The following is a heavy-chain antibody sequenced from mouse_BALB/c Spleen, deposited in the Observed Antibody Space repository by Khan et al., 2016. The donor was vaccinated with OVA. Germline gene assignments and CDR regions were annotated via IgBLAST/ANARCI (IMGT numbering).Heavy chain of an antibody. V-gene: IGHV1-69*02. Sequence: QVQLQQPGAELVKPGASVKLSCKASGYTFSSYWMHWVKQRPGQGLEWIGEIDPSDSHTNYNQKFKGKATLNVDKSSSTAYMHLSSLTSEDSAVYYCARSYYYDSSTWFAYWGQRTLVTVSA. D-gene: IGHD1-1*01. CDR3: ARSYYYDSSTWFAY. CDR1: GYTFSSYW. J-gene: IGHJ3*01. CDR2: IDPSDSHT.